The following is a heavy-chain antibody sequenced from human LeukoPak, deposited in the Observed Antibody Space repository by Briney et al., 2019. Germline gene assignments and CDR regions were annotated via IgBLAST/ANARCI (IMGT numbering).Heavy chain of an antibody. Sequence: PSETLSLTCTVSGGSISTSNYWGWIRQPPGRGLEWIGSIYYSGSTYYSPSLKSRVTISVDTSKNQFSLKLSSVTAADTAVYYCARGISNAAAAHFDYWGQGTLVTVSS. D-gene: IGHD6-13*01. CDR3: ARGISNAAAAHFDY. CDR2: IYYSGST. CDR1: GGSISTSNY. J-gene: IGHJ4*02. V-gene: IGHV4-39*07.